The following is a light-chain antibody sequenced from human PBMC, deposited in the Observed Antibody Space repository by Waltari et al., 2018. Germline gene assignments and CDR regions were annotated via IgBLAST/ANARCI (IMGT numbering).Light chain of an antibody. CDR3: CSYAGRNIWV. V-gene: IGLV2-23*02. J-gene: IGLJ3*02. CDR1: SSDVGFYNL. CDR2: EVI. Sequence: QSALTQPASVSGSPGQSITISCTGTSSDVGFYNLVSWYQQHPGNPPDLVVYEVISRPSGVSNRFAGSKSGNTASLTISGLQAEDEADYYCCSYAGRNIWVFGGGTKLTVL.